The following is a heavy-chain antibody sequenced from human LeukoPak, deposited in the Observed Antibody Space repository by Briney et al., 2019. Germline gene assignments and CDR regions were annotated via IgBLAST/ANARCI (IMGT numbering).Heavy chain of an antibody. CDR3: ARDGGSPPRVYYYYYGMDV. J-gene: IGHJ6*02. CDR2: ISSSGSTI. D-gene: IGHD2-15*01. Sequence: GGSLRLSCAASGFTFSDYYMSWIRQAPGKGLEWVSYISSSGSTIYYADSVKGRFTISRDNAKNSLYLQMNSLRAEDTAVYYCARDGGSPPRVYYYYYGMDVWGQGTTVTVSS. CDR1: GFTFSDYY. V-gene: IGHV3-11*01.